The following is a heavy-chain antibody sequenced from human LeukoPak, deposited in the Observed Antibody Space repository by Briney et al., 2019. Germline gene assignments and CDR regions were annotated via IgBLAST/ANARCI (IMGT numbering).Heavy chain of an antibody. CDR3: ARGRRAGRSLDY. CDR2: INHSGST. J-gene: IGHJ4*02. V-gene: IGHV4-34*01. CDR1: GGSFSGYY. Sequence: SETLSLTCAVYGGSFSGYYWSWIRQPPGKGLEWIGEINHSGSTNYNPSLKSRVTISVDTSKNQFSLKLSSVTAADTAVYYCARGRRAGRSLDYWGQGTLVTVSS.